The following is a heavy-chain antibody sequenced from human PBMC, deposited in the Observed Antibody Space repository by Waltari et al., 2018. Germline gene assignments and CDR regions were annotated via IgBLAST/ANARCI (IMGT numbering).Heavy chain of an antibody. CDR2: ISYDGSNK. Sequence: QVQLVESGGGVVQPGRSLRLSCAASGFTFSSYGMHWVRQAPGKGLEWVAVISYDGSNKYYADSVKGRFTISRDNSKNTLYLQMNSLRAEDTAVYYCARRYSSSWSLTYYFDYWGQGTLVTVSS. CDR3: ARRYSSSWSLTYYFDY. CDR1: GFTFSSYG. J-gene: IGHJ4*02. V-gene: IGHV3-30*03. D-gene: IGHD6-13*01.